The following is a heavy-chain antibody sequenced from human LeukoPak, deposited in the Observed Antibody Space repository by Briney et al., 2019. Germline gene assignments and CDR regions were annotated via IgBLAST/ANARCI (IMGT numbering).Heavy chain of an antibody. J-gene: IGHJ5*02. D-gene: IGHD3-10*01. V-gene: IGHV4-34*01. CDR2: INHSGST. CDR3: ARGQGSGSYWFDP. CDR1: GGSFSGYY. Sequence: SETLSLTCAVYGGSFSGYYWSWIRQPPGKGLEWIGEINHSGSTNYNPSLKSRVTISVDTSKNQFSLKLSSVTAADTAVYYCARGQGSGSYWFDPWGQGTLVTVSS.